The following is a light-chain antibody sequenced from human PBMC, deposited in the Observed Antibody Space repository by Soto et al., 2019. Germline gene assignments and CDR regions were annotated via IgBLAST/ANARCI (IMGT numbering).Light chain of an antibody. V-gene: IGLV1-44*01. Sequence: QSVLTQPPSASGTPGQRVTISCSGSSSNIGSNTVNWYQQLPGTAPKLLIYSNNQRPSGVPDRFSGSKSGTSASLAISGLQPEDEFDNDWAAWDDCLNGHYDFVTGSKV. CDR3: AAWDDCLNGHYD. J-gene: IGLJ1*01. CDR1: SSNIGSNT. CDR2: SNN.